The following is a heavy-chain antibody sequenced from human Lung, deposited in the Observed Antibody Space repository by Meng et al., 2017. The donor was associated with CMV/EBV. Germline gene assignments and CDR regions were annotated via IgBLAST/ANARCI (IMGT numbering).Heavy chain of an antibody. J-gene: IGHJ6*02. CDR3: VRSLGDQFYYYGMDV. D-gene: IGHD3-16*01. Sequence: GEXXKISCAASGFTFSGYWMHWVRQALGKGLVWVSRIHSDGSNINYADSVKGRFTISRDNVKNTLYLQMSSLRAEDTAIYYCVRSLGDQFYYYGMDVWGRGXTVTVSS. CDR1: GFTFSGYW. CDR2: IHSDGSNI. V-gene: IGHV3-74*01.